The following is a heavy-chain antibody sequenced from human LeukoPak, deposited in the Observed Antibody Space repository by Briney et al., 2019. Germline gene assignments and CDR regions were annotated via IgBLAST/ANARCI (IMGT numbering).Heavy chain of an antibody. D-gene: IGHD3-22*01. Sequence: GGSLRLSCAASGFTLSSYWMSWVRQAPGKGLEWVANIKQNGSEKYYVDSVKGRFTISRDNAKNSLYLQMNSLRAEDTAVYYCAKPPGYYDSSGYLNAFDIWGQGTMVTVSS. CDR1: GFTLSSYW. J-gene: IGHJ3*02. CDR3: AKPPGYYDSSGYLNAFDI. V-gene: IGHV3-7*03. CDR2: IKQNGSEK.